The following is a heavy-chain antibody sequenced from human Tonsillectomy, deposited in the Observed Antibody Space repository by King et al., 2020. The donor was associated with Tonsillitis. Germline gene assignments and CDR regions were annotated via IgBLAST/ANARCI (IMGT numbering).Heavy chain of an antibody. CDR3: ARRQPALGDPLDF. V-gene: IGHV5-51*03. CDR2: IYPGDSDA. CDR1: GYPFTNYW. D-gene: IGHD2-2*01. J-gene: IGHJ4*02. Sequence: VKLVESGAEVKKPGESLRISCKGSGYPFTNYWIGWVRQMPGKGLEWMGMIYPGDSDARYSPSFGGQVTISVDKSISTAYLQWSSLTASDTAMYYCARRQPALGDPLDFWGQGTLVTVSS.